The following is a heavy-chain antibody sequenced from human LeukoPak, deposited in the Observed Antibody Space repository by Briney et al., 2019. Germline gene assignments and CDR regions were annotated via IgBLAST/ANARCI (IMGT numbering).Heavy chain of an antibody. D-gene: IGHD5-12*01. Sequence: GGSLRLSCAASGFTFSSYAMHWVRQAPGKGLEWVAVIRYDGSTIYYADSVKGRFTISRDDSKKTLYLQMDSLRAEDTAVYYCARAYSRESGYDFVFGYWGQGTLVTVSS. CDR3: ARAYSRESGYDFVFGY. CDR1: GFTFSSYA. J-gene: IGHJ4*02. CDR2: IRYDGSTI. V-gene: IGHV3-33*08.